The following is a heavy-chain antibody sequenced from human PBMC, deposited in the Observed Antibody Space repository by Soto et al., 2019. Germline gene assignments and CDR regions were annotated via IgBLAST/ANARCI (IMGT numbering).Heavy chain of an antibody. CDR1: GFSLSNARMG. V-gene: IGHV2-26*01. J-gene: IGHJ5*02. CDR2: IFSNDTK. CDR3: ARKRDCSCGSCYSAWFDP. Sequence: QVTLKESGPVLVKPTETLTLTCTVSGFSLSNARMGVRWIRQPPGKALERLAHIFSNDTKSHRTSLKSRLTITKDTSKSQVVLTMTNMDPVDTATYYRARKRDCSCGSCYSAWFDPWGQGTLVTVS. D-gene: IGHD2-15*01.